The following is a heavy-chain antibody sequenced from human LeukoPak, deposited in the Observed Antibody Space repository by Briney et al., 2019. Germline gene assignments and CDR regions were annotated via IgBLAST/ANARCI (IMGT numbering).Heavy chain of an antibody. CDR1: GGSISSGSYY. CDR2: IYTSGST. D-gene: IGHD3-3*01. CDR3: ARGGSIFGVVYYYYMDV. J-gene: IGHJ6*03. V-gene: IGHV4-61*02. Sequence: KPSGTLSLTCTVSGGSISSGSYYWSWIRQPAGKGLEWIGRIYTSGSTNYNPSLKSRVTISVDTSKNQFSLKLSSVTAADTAVYYCARGGSIFGVVYYYYMDVWGKGTTVTVSS.